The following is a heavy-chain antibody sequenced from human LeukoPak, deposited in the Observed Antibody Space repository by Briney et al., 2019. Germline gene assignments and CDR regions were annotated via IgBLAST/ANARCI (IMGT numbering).Heavy chain of an antibody. CDR3: ARVWSGWALDY. CDR1: GFTFSDYY. D-gene: IGHD6-19*01. J-gene: IGHJ4*02. Sequence: GGSLRLSCAASGFTFSDYYMSWIRQAPGKGLEWVSYISSSSSYTNYADSVKGRFTISRDNAKNSLYLQMNSLRAEDTAVYYCARVWSGWALDYWGQGTLVTVSS. V-gene: IGHV3-11*06. CDR2: ISSSSSYT.